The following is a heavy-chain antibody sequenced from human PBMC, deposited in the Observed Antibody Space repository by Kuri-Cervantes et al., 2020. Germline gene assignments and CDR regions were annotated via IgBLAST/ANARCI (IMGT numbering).Heavy chain of an antibody. CDR3: TTWTSGFDY. CDR2: IRSKANSYAT. D-gene: IGHD2-2*01. Sequence: GESLKISCAASGLTFSGSAIHWVRQASGKGLEWVGRIRSKANSYATAYAASVKGRFSISRDDSKNTAYLQMNSLKTEDTAIYYCTTWTSGFDYWGQGTLVTVSS. CDR1: GLTFSGSA. J-gene: IGHJ4*02. V-gene: IGHV3-73*01.